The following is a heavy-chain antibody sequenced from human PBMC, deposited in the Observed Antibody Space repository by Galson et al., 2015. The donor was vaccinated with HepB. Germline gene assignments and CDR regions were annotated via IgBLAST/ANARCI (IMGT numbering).Heavy chain of an antibody. J-gene: IGHJ4*02. CDR1: GGTFSSYA. V-gene: IGHV1-69*13. D-gene: IGHD6-19*01. Sequence: SVKVSCKASGGTFSSYAISWVRQAPGQGLEWMGGIIPIFGTANYAQKFQGRVTITADESTSTAYMELSSLRSEDTAVYYCAREEIAVAGISRNSGFDYWGQGTLVTVSS. CDR2: IIPIFGTA. CDR3: AREEIAVAGISRNSGFDY.